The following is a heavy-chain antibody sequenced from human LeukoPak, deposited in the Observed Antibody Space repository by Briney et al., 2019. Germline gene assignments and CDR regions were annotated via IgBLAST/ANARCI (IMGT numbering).Heavy chain of an antibody. Sequence: GGSLRLSCAVSGLAVSSNFMNWVRQAPGKGLEWVSIIYSGGNTYYAESVKGRFTISRDNSKNTLYLQMSSLRAEDTAVYYCARDPEVLGYGSGRDYFDYWGQGTLVTVSS. J-gene: IGHJ4*02. D-gene: IGHD3-10*01. CDR3: ARDPEVLGYGSGRDYFDY. CDR1: GLAVSSNF. V-gene: IGHV3-66*01. CDR2: IYSGGNT.